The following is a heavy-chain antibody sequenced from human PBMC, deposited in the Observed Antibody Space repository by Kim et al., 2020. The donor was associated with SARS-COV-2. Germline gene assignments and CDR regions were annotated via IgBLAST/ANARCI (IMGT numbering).Heavy chain of an antibody. Sequence: ASVKVSCKASGYTFTGYYMHWVRQAPGQGLEWMGWINPNSGGTNYAQKFQGRFTMTRDTSISTAYMELSRLRSDDTAVYYCARDAPPEVPAAVHDAFDIWGQGTMVTVSS. D-gene: IGHD2-2*01. V-gene: IGHV1-2*02. CDR2: INPNSGGT. CDR3: ARDAPPEVPAAVHDAFDI. J-gene: IGHJ3*02. CDR1: GYTFTGYY.